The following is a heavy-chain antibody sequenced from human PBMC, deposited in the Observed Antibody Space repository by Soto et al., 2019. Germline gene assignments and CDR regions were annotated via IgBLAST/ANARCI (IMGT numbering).Heavy chain of an antibody. J-gene: IGHJ5*02. D-gene: IGHD1-26*01. CDR3: ARGAVGATPWFDP. CDR1: GFSISSVYYY. CDR2: IYYSGST. V-gene: IGHV4-61*01. Sequence: SETLSLTCTVVGFSISSVYYYLSWIRQPPGKGLEWIGYIYYSGSTNYNPSLKSRVTISVDTSKNQFSLKLSSVTAADTAVYYCARGAVGATPWFDPWVQGTLVTVSS.